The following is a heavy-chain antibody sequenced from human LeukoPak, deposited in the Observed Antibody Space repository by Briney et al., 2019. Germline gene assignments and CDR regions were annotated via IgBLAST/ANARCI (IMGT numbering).Heavy chain of an antibody. CDR1: GFTFSDYW. D-gene: IGHD5-24*01. V-gene: IGHV3-7*01. Sequence: GGSLTLSCVGSGFTFSDYWMSWVRLAPGKGLERVGNIKQDGSEKDYVDPLKGRFTISRDNAKNSLYLQMNSLRAEDTAVYYCARWLELMRNFDWWGQGTLVTVSS. CDR2: IKQDGSEK. CDR3: ARWLELMRNFDW. J-gene: IGHJ4*02.